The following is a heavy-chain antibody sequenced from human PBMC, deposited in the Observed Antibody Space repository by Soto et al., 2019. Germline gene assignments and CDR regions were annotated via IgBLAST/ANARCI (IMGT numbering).Heavy chain of an antibody. CDR2: INPNSGGT. CDR3: ARRPSSGYDYYFDY. Sequence: ASLKVSCKASGYTFTAYYLHWVRQAPGQGLEWMGWINPNSGGTNYAQKFQGWVTMTRDTSISTAYMELSRLRSDDTAVYYCARRPSSGYDYYFDYWGQGTPVTVSS. J-gene: IGHJ4*02. D-gene: IGHD3-9*01. V-gene: IGHV1-2*04. CDR1: GYTFTAYY.